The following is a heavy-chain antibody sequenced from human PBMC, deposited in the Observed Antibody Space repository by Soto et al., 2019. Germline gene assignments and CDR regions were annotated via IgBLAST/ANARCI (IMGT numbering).Heavy chain of an antibody. CDR1: GGSISSGGYY. J-gene: IGHJ4*02. D-gene: IGHD4-4*01. CDR3: ARAIKRGLYSRSLDY. V-gene: IGHV4-31*03. CDR2: IYYSGST. Sequence: PSETLSLTCTVSGGSISSGGYYWSWIRQHPGKGLEWIGYIYYSGSTYYNPSLKSRVTISVDTSKNQFSLKLSSVTAADTAVYYCARAIKRGLYSRSLDYWGQGTLVTVSS.